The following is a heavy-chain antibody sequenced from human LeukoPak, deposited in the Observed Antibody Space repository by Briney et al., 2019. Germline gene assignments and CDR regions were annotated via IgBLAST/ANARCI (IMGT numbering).Heavy chain of an antibody. J-gene: IGHJ4*02. CDR1: GFSFSASA. CDR2: IRSKVNNYAT. Sequence: GGSLRLSCAASGFSFSASAMHWARQASGKGLEWVGRIRSKVNNYATAYAASVKGKFTISRDDSKNTTYLQMNSLKTEDTAVYYCTSPELTTTTNWGQGTLVTVSS. CDR3: TSPELTTTTN. V-gene: IGHV3-73*01. D-gene: IGHD4-11*01.